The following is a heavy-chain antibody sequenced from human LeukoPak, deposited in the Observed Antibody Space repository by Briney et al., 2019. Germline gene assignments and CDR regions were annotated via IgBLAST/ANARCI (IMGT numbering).Heavy chain of an antibody. D-gene: IGHD3-22*01. CDR2: INPNSGGT. Sequence: ASVKVSCKASGYTFTGYYMHWVRQAPGQGLEWMGWINPNSGGTNYAQKFQGRVTMTRDTSITTAFMELSSLSSDDTAVYYCAGGRRHYDSSAYYYEGDAFDIWGQGTMVIVSS. CDR3: AGGRRHYDSSAYYYEGDAFDI. J-gene: IGHJ3*02. V-gene: IGHV1-2*02. CDR1: GYTFTGYY.